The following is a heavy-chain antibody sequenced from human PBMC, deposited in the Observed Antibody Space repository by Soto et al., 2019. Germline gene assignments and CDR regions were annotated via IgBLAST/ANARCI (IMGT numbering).Heavy chain of an antibody. CDR1: GFTFSSYG. CDR3: AKGGRDPSGYDLFDY. V-gene: IGHV3-30*18. CDR2: ISYDGSNK. D-gene: IGHD5-12*01. Sequence: GGSLRLSCAASGFTFSSYGMHWVRQAPGKGLEWVAVISYDGSNKYYADSVKGRFTISRDNSKNTLYLQMNSLRAEDTAVYYCAKGGRDPSGYDLFDYWGQGTLVTVSS. J-gene: IGHJ4*02.